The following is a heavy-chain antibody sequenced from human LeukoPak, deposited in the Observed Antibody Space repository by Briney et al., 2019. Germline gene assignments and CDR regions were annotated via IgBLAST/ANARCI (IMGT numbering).Heavy chain of an antibody. CDR3: ATTILYSGSPNAFDI. CDR1: GGSFSGYY. D-gene: IGHD1-26*01. V-gene: IGHV4-34*01. Sequence: SETLSLTCAVYGGSFSGYYWSWIRQPPGKGLEWIGEINHSGSTNYNPSLKSRVTISVDTSKNQFSLKLSSVTAADTAVYYCATTILYSGSPNAFDIWGQGTMVTVSS. J-gene: IGHJ3*02. CDR2: INHSGST.